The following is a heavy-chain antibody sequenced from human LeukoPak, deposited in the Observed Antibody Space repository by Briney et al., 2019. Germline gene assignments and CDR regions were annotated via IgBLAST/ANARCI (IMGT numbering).Heavy chain of an antibody. CDR2: IKQDGSEK. V-gene: IGHV3-7*01. Sequence: QSGGSLRLSCAASGFTFSSYWMSWVRQAPGKGLEWVANIKQDGSEKYYVDSVKGRFTISRDNAKNSLYLQMNSLRAEDTAVYYCARVIRSSWELLGGAFDYWGQGTLVTVSS. D-gene: IGHD1-26*01. CDR1: GFTFSSYW. CDR3: ARVIRSSWELLGGAFDY. J-gene: IGHJ4*02.